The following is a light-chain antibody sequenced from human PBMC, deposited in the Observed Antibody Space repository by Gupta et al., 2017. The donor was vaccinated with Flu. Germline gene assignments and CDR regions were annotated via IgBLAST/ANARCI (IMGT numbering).Light chain of an antibody. CDR1: QSVRSY. Sequence: MTQSPSSLSASVGDRVTITCRASQSVRSYFNWYQQKPGKAPKLLIYAASSLHSGVPSRFSGRGSGTDFILIISRLQPEDFGIYYWQQRDSTPITFGGGTKVEIK. CDR3: QQRDSTPIT. V-gene: IGKV1-39*01. J-gene: IGKJ4*02. CDR2: AAS.